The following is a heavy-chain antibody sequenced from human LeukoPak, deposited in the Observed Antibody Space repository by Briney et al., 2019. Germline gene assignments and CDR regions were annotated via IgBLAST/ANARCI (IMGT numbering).Heavy chain of an antibody. CDR1: GSTFSSYS. CDR3: AREKGKVHYDILTGYFPDYYYYYGMDV. CDR2: ISSSSSYI. D-gene: IGHD3-9*01. Sequence: GGSLRLSCAASGSTFSSYSMNWVRQAPGKGLEWVSSISSSSSYIYYADSVKGRFTISRDNAKNSLYLQMNSLRAEDTAVYYCAREKGKVHYDILTGYFPDYYYYYGMDVWGQGTTVTVSS. V-gene: IGHV3-21*01. J-gene: IGHJ6*02.